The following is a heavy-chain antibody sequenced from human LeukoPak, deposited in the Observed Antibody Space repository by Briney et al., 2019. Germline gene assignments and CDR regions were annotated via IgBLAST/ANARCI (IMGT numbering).Heavy chain of an antibody. CDR3: ARGGGVDILTGFQY. Sequence: GASVKVSCKASGGTFTNYAINWVRQAPGQGLEWMGRIIPILDVTNYAQKFQGRVTITADQSTSTAYMELSSLRSEDTAVYYCARGGGVDILTGFQYWGQGTTVTVS. CDR2: IIPILDVT. V-gene: IGHV1-69*04. D-gene: IGHD3-9*01. J-gene: IGHJ6*02. CDR1: GGTFTNYA.